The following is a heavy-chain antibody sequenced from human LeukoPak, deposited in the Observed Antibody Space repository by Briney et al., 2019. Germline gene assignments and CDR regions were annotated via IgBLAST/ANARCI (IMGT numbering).Heavy chain of an antibody. CDR2: ISNNSGRT. V-gene: IGHV3-23*01. D-gene: IGHD6-19*01. CDR1: GFTFSSCA. CDR3: AKESRQWLGGNYDY. Sequence: PGGSLRLSCAASGFTFSSCAMTWVRQAPGKGLEWVSGISNNSGRTRYADSVKGRLTISRDNSKNTLYLQMNSLTSEDTAVYYCAKESRQWLGGNYDYWGQGTLVTVS. J-gene: IGHJ4*02.